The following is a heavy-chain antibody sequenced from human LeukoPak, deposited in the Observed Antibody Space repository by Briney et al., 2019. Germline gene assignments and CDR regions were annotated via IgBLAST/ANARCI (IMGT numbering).Heavy chain of an antibody. CDR1: GFIFSSYG. CDR2: IWYDGSNK. Sequence: PGGSRRLSCAAPGFIFSSYGMHWVRQAPGKGMEWVAVIWYDGSNKHYADSVKGRFTISRDNSKNTLYLQMNSLRVEDTALYYWARGEGELTSSFDYWGQGTLVTVSS. V-gene: IGHV3-33*01. D-gene: IGHD1-26*01. CDR3: ARGEGELTSSFDY. J-gene: IGHJ4*02.